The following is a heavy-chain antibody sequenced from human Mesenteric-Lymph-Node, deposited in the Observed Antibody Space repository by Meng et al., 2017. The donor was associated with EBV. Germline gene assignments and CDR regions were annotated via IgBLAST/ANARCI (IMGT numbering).Heavy chain of an antibody. CDR3: VRRVVVMKEEELDH. CDR1: GGSITSSNW. CDR2: IFHSGSA. Sequence: QVQLTHWGAGLLKPSETLSLTCDVSGGSITSSNWWSWFRQPPGKGLEWIGEIFHSGSAKYNPSLKSRVTISVDKSKNHFSLRLSSVTAADTAVYYCVRRVVVMKEEELDHWGQGTLVTVSS. V-gene: IGHV4-4*02. D-gene: IGHD3-22*01. J-gene: IGHJ4*02.